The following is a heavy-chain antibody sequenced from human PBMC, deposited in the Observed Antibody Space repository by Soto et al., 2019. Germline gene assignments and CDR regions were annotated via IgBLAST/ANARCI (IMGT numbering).Heavy chain of an antibody. CDR3: ARVARLPSVEYSSSSAGTYYYGMDV. CDR2: TYYRSKWYN. J-gene: IGHJ6*02. Sequence: SQTLSLTCAITGVSVSSNSAARNWIRQSPSRGLEWLGRTYYRSKWYNDYAVSVKSRITINPDTSKNQFSLQLNSVTPEDTAVYYCARVARLPSVEYSSSSAGTYYYGMDVWGQGTTVTVSS. V-gene: IGHV6-1*01. D-gene: IGHD6-6*01. CDR1: GVSVSSNSAA.